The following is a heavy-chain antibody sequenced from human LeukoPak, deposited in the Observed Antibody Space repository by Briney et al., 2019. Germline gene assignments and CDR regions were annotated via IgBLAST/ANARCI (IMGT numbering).Heavy chain of an antibody. CDR3: ARDSRNSGNYYYGMDV. Sequence: SETLSLTCTVSGGSISSYYWSWIRQPPGKGLERIGYIYYSGSTNYNPSLKSRVTISVDTSKNQFSLKLSSVTAADTAVYYCARDSRNSGNYYYGMDVWGQGTTVTVSS. CDR2: IYYSGST. V-gene: IGHV4-59*01. CDR1: GGSISSYY. J-gene: IGHJ6*02. D-gene: IGHD4-23*01.